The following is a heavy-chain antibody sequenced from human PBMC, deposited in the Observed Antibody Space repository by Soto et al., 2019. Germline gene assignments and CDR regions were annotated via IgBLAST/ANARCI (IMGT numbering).Heavy chain of an antibody. CDR3: ARGRRALYSSGWDAFDI. J-gene: IGHJ3*02. D-gene: IGHD6-19*01. CDR1: GYTFTSYD. CDR2: MNPNSGNT. V-gene: IGHV1-8*01. Sequence: ASVKVSCKASGYTFTSYDINWVRQATGQGLEWTGWMNPNSGNTGYAQKFQGRVTMTRNTSISTAYMELSSLRSEDTAVYYCARGRRALYSSGWDAFDIWGQGTMVTVSS.